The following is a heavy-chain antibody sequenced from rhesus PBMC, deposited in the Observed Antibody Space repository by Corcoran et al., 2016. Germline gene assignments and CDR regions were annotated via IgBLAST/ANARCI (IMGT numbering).Heavy chain of an antibody. D-gene: IGHD2-21*01. CDR2: IFGSVSST. J-gene: IGHJ4*01. Sequence: QLQLQESGPGLVKPSETLSVTCAVSGGSISSSYWSWIRQAPGKGLEWIGYIFGSVSSTNDNPSLKSRVTLSVDSSKNQLSLQLISVTTADTAVYYCARDRCTGSGCYGTFDYWGQGVLVTVSS. V-gene: IGHV4-169*02. CDR1: GGSISSSY. CDR3: ARDRCTGSGCYGTFDY.